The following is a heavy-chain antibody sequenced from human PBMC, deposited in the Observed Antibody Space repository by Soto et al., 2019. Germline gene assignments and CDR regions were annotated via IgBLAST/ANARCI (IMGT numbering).Heavy chain of an antibody. Sequence: PGESLKISCKGSGYSFTSYWIGWVRQMPGKGLEWVGIIYPGDSDTRYSPSFQGQVTISADKSISTAYLQWSSLKASDTAMYYCARQPEYSSSTGWFDPWGQGTLVTVSS. CDR3: ARQPEYSSSTGWFDP. J-gene: IGHJ5*02. CDR1: GYSFTSYW. D-gene: IGHD6-6*01. V-gene: IGHV5-51*01. CDR2: IYPGDSDT.